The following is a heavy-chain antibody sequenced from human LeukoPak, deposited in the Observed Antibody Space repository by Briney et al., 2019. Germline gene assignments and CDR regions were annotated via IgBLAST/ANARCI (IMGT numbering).Heavy chain of an antibody. CDR2: INPNSGGT. Sequence: ASVKVSCKASGYTFTGYYMHWVRQAPGQGLEWMGWINPNSGGTNYAQKFQGRVTMTRDTSISTAYMELSRLRSDDTAVYYCARGFESIVVVVAATLYFDYWGQGTLVTVSS. V-gene: IGHV1-2*02. J-gene: IGHJ4*02. CDR1: GYTFTGYY. D-gene: IGHD2-15*01. CDR3: ARGFESIVVVVAATLYFDY.